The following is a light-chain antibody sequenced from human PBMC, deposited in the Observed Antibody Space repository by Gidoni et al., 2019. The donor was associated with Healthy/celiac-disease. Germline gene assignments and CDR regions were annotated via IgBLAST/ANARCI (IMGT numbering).Light chain of an antibody. CDR2: GVS. Sequence: QSALTQPASVSGSPGQSVTISCTGTSGDVGAYNYVSWYQQYPGKAPKLMIYGVSSRPSGVSNRFSGSKSGNTASLAISGLQAEDEADYYCSSYTSSSTWVFGGGTKLTVL. J-gene: IGLJ3*02. CDR3: SSYTSSSTWV. V-gene: IGLV2-14*03. CDR1: SGDVGAYNY.